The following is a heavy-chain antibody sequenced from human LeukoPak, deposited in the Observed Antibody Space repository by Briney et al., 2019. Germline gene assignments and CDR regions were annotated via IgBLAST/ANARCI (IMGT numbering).Heavy chain of an antibody. V-gene: IGHV1-2*02. J-gene: IGHJ4*02. D-gene: IGHD3-10*01. Sequence: ASVKVSCKASGYTFTGYYMHWVRQAPGQGLEWMGWINPNSSGTKYAQKFQGRVTMTRDTSISTAYMELSRLRSDDTAVYYCARVVGGNYYGSETDDYWGQGTLVTVSS. CDR1: GYTFTGYY. CDR3: ARVVGGNYYGSETDDY. CDR2: INPNSSGT.